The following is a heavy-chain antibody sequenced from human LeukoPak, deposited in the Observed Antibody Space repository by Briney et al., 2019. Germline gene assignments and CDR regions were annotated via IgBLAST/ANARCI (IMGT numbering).Heavy chain of an antibody. CDR1: GFTFSNFW. Sequence: GGSLRLSCAASGFTFSNFWMHWVRQAPGKGLVWVSRINGDGRSISYADSVKGRFTISRDNSKNTLYLQMNSLRAEDTAVYYCAKDGGEYYDILTGYYPRLYYMDVWGKGTTVTISS. CDR3: AKDGGEYYDILTGYYPRLYYMDV. J-gene: IGHJ6*03. CDR2: INGDGRSI. V-gene: IGHV3-74*01. D-gene: IGHD3-9*01.